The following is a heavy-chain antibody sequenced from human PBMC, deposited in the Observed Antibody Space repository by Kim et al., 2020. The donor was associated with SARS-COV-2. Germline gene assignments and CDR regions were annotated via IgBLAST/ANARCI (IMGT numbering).Heavy chain of an antibody. CDR3: ARERNYYYYGMDV. Sequence: APKRRGRVTMPTDTSTSTAYMELRSLRSDDTAVYYCARERNYYYYGMDVWGQGTTVTVSS. J-gene: IGHJ6*02. V-gene: IGHV1-18*01.